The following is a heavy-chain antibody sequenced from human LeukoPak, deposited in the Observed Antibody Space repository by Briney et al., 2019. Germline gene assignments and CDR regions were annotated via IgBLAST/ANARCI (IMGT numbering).Heavy chain of an antibody. CDR2: IYSGGST. CDR1: GFTVSSNY. V-gene: IGHV3-53*01. Sequence: SGGSLRLSCAASGFTVSSNYMTWVRQAPGKGLEWVSIIYSGGSTSYADSVKGRFTISRDNSKNTLYLQMNSLRAEDTAEYYCAKDSNGWYQRGSNYFDYWGQGTLVTVSS. D-gene: IGHD6-19*01. CDR3: AKDSNGWYQRGSNYFDY. J-gene: IGHJ4*02.